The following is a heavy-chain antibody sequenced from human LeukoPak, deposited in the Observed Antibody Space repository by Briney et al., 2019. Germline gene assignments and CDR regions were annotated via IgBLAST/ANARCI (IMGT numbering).Heavy chain of an antibody. CDR3: ARDHYGSRNSEAFRPHTPNYYYGMDV. CDR2: IKEDGNEE. V-gene: IGHV3-7*03. Sequence: PGGSLRLSCAASGFPFNIYWMSWVRQAPGKGPEWVANIKEDGNEEYSVDSVKGRFTISRDNAKNLLFLQMNSLKVEDTAVYYCARDHYGSRNSEAFRPHTPNYYYGMDVWGQGTTVTVSS. CDR1: GFPFNIYW. J-gene: IGHJ6*02. D-gene: IGHD3-10*01.